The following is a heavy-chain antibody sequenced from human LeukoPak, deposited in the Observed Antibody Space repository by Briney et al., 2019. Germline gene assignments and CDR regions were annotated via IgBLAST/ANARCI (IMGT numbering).Heavy chain of an antibody. Sequence: ASVKVSCKASGYTFTSYAIHWVRQAPGQRLEWMGWINAGNGNTKYSQKFQGRVTITRDTSASTAYMELSSLRSEDTAVYYCARDGGHSDYYDSSGFYPPYNWFDPWGQGTLVTVSS. D-gene: IGHD3-22*01. CDR2: INAGNGNT. J-gene: IGHJ5*02. V-gene: IGHV1-3*01. CDR3: ARDGGHSDYYDSSGFYPPYNWFDP. CDR1: GYTFTSYA.